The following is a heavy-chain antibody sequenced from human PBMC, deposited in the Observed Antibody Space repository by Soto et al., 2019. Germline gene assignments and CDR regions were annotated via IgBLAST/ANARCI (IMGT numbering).Heavy chain of an antibody. CDR3: ATQNSDYGSGTYSY. Sequence: QVQLMQSGAEVKKPGASVKVSCKASGYTFTDYQIHWVRQAPGQGLKWMGWINPNSGDTNFAEKFQGWVTMTRDVSISTAYLELGSLKSDDTAVYYCATQNSDYGSGTYSYWGQGTLVTVSS. D-gene: IGHD3-10*01. CDR2: INPNSGDT. CDR1: GYTFTDYQ. V-gene: IGHV1-2*04. J-gene: IGHJ4*02.